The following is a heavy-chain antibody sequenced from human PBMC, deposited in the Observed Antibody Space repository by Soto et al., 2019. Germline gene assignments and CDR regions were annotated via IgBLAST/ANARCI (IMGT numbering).Heavy chain of an antibody. D-gene: IGHD3-3*01. V-gene: IGHV3-23*01. J-gene: IGHJ4*02. CDR2: ISGSGGST. CDR1: GFTFSSYA. Sequence: GGSLRLSCAASGFTFSSYAMSWVRQAPGKGLEWVSAISGSGGSTYYADSVKGRFTISRDNSKNTLYLQMNSLRAEDTAVYYCARLRFLEWLLSCFDYWGQGTLVTVSS. CDR3: ARLRFLEWLLSCFDY.